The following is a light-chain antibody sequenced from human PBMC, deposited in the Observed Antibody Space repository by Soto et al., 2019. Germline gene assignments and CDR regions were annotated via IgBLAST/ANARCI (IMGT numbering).Light chain of an antibody. CDR1: QSVSSN. CDR2: GAS. J-gene: IGKJ1*01. V-gene: IGKV3-15*01. CDR3: QEYDNWPLWT. Sequence: EIVLTQSPATLSVSPGERAALSCRASQSVSSNLAWYQQKPGQAPRLLIYGASTRATGIPARFSGSGSGTELTLTISSLQSEDFALYYCQEYDNWPLWTFGQGTKVDIK.